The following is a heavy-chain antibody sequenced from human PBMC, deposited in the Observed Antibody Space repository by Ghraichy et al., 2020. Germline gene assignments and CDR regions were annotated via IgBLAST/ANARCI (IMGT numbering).Heavy chain of an antibody. CDR1: GYTFTGYY. CDR2: INPNSGGT. D-gene: IGHD6-19*01. J-gene: IGHJ4*02. CDR3: ARAHTGYSSGWYWGE. V-gene: IGHV1-2*02. Sequence: ASVKVSCKASGYTFTGYYMHWVRQAPGQGLEWMGWINPNSGGTNYAQKFQGRVTMTRDTSISTAYMELSRLRSDDTAVYYCARAHTGYSSGWYWGEWGQGTLVTVSS.